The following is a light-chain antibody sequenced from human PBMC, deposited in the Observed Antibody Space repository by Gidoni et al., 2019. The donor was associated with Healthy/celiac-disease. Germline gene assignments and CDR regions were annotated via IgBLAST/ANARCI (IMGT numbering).Light chain of an antibody. CDR3: QSYDSSLSGWV. CDR1: SSNIGAGYD. CDR2: GNS. V-gene: IGLV1-40*01. J-gene: IGLJ3*02. Sequence: QSVLTQPPSVSVAPGQRVTISCTGSSSNIGAGYDVHWYQQLPGTAPKLLIYGNSNRPSGVPDRFSGSKSGTSASLAITWLQAEDEADYYCQSYDSSLSGWVFGGGTKLTVL.